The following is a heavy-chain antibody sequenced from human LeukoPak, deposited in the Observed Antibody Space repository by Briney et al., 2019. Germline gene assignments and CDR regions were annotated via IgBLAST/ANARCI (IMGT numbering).Heavy chain of an antibody. D-gene: IGHD1-1*01. V-gene: IGHV3-33*01. CDR2: IWYDGSNK. J-gene: IGHJ6*02. Sequence: GGSLRLSCAASGFTFSSYGMHWVRQAPGKGLEWVAVIWYDGSNKYYADSVKGRFTISRDNFKNTLYLQMNSLRAEDTAVYYCARGQNVYYYYYGMDVWGQGTTVTVSS. CDR3: ARGQNVYYYYYGMDV. CDR1: GFTFSSYG.